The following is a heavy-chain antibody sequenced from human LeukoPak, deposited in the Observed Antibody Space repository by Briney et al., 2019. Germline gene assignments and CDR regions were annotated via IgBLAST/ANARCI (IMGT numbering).Heavy chain of an antibody. CDR1: GFTFSRYG. D-gene: IGHD6-13*01. J-gene: IGHJ5*02. V-gene: IGHV3-7*01. Sequence: HPGGSLRLSCAVSGFTFSRYGMHWVRQTPGKGLEWVANIKQDGSEKYYVDSVKGRFTISRDNAKNSLYLQMNSLRAEDTAVYYCARELLPLSSSWSQGEFDPWGQGTLVTVSS. CDR2: IKQDGSEK. CDR3: ARELLPLSSSWSQGEFDP.